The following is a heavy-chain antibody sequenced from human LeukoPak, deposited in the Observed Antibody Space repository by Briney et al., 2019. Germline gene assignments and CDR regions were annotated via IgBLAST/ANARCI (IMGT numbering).Heavy chain of an antibody. D-gene: IGHD3-10*01. CDR2: INPSGGST. CDR3: ASIGSGSNPRY. Sequence: ASVKVSCKASGYTFTSYYMHWVRQAPGQGLEWMGIINPSGGSTSYAQKFQGRVTMTRDMSTSTVYMELSSLRSEDTAVYYCASIGSGSNPRYWGQGTLVTVSS. V-gene: IGHV1-46*01. J-gene: IGHJ4*02. CDR1: GYTFTSYY.